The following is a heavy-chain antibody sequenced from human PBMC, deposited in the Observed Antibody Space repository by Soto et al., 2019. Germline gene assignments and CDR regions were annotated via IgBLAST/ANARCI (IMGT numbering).Heavy chain of an antibody. CDR1: GFSFRDHG. CDR2: ISGSGQTE. V-gene: IGHV3-23*01. J-gene: IGHJ6*03. Sequence: EVQLLESGGNLVLPGGSLRLSCTVSGFSFRDHGMHWVRQAPGKGLQWVSSISGSGQTEYYADSVKGRFIISRDDSGSTHSLQLHSLRADDTALYYWAKAGRSTEEYFYYMDVWGKGTTVTVSS. D-gene: IGHD2-21*02. CDR3: AKAGRSTEEYFYYMDV.